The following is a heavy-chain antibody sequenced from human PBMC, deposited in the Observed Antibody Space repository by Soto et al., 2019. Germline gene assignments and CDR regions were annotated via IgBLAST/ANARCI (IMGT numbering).Heavy chain of an antibody. V-gene: IGHV5-51*01. CDR2: IYPGDSDT. CDR1: GYRFTSYW. J-gene: IGHJ4*02. Sequence: GESLKISCQGSGYRFTSYWIGWVRQMPGKGLEWMGIIYPGDSDTRYSPSFQGQVTISADKSTSTAYLQWSSLEASDTAMYYCARHRSAGEDIVVVVASSFSGLLDFWGQGTLVTVSS. CDR3: ARHRSAGEDIVVVVASSFSGLLDF. D-gene: IGHD2-15*01.